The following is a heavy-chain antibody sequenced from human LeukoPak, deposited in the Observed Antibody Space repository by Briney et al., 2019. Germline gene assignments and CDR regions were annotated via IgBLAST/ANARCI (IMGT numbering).Heavy chain of an antibody. V-gene: IGHV3-30*02. D-gene: IGHD2/OR15-2a*01. Sequence: PGGSLRLSCASSGFTFNSYGMHWVRQAPGKGLEWVAFIRYGGTNKDYADSVKGRFTISRDNSKNTLYLQMSSLRVEDTAVYYCAIGYGAVIVSGWFDSWGQGTLVAVSS. CDR3: AIGYGAVIVSGWFDS. CDR2: IRYGGTNK. J-gene: IGHJ5*01. CDR1: GFTFNSYG.